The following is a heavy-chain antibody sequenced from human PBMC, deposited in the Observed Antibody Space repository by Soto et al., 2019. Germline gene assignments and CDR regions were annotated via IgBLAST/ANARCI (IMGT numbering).Heavy chain of an antibody. CDR2: IGSGGSPT. D-gene: IGHD3-9*01. CDR3: AKGALSTYFD. Sequence: PGGSLRLSCAASEFTFSTYAMSWVRQAPGKGLEWVSSIGSGGSPTYYADSVKGRFTISRDNSKNTLYLQMNSLRAEDTAVYHCAKGALSTYFDWGQGTLVTVSS. CDR1: EFTFSTYA. J-gene: IGHJ4*02. V-gene: IGHV3-23*01.